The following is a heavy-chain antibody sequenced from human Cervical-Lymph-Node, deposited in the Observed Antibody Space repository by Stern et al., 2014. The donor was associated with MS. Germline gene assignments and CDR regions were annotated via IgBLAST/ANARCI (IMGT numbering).Heavy chain of an antibody. CDR2: IVVGSGNT. J-gene: IGHJ2*01. D-gene: IGHD5-24*01. CDR3: AAVPMATTPKQYWYFDL. Sequence: VQLVQSGPEVKKPGTSVKVSCKASGFTFTSSAMQWVRQARGQRLEWIGWIVVGSGNTNYAQKFQERVTITRDMSTSTAYMELSSLRSEDTAVYYCAAVPMATTPKQYWYFDLWGRGTLVTVSS. CDR1: GFTFTSSA. V-gene: IGHV1-58*02.